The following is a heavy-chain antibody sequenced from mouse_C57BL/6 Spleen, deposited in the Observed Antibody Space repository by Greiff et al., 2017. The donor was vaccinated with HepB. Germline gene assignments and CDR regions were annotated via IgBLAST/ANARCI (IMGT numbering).Heavy chain of an antibody. CDR2: IWRGGST. J-gene: IGHJ4*01. CDR1: GFSLTSYG. V-gene: IGHV2-5*01. Sequence: VQLQQSGPGLVQPSPSLSITCTVSGFSLTSYGVHWVRQSPGKGLEWLGVIWRGGSTDYNAAFMSRLSITKDNSKSQVFFKMNSLQADDTAIYYYATAYYSNPEAMDYWGQGTSVTVSS. CDR3: ATAYYSNPEAMDY. D-gene: IGHD2-5*01.